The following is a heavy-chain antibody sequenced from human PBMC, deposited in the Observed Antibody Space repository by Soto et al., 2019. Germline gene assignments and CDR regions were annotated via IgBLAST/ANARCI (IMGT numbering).Heavy chain of an antibody. J-gene: IGHJ4*02. D-gene: IGHD6-19*01. Sequence: SETLSLTCTVSGGSISSYYWSWIRQPPGKGLEWIGYIYYSGSTNYNPSLKSRVTISVDTSKNQFSLKLSSVTAADTAVYYCARDQYSSGWLDYWGQRTLVTVSS. CDR3: ARDQYSSGWLDY. CDR1: GGSISSYY. CDR2: IYYSGST. V-gene: IGHV4-59*01.